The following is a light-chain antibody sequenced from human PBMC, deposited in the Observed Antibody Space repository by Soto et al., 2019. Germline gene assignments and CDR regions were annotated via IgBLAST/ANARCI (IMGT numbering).Light chain of an antibody. CDR1: TTDIDNYDS. CDR3: SLYFSNGSLI. V-gene: IGLV2-18*01. Sequence: QSVLTQPPSVSGSPGQSVTISCTATTTDIDNYDSVSWYQQAPDTAPKLIIYDVNNRPSGAPDRFSGSTSGNTASLTISGLQHEQEPDSSCSLYFSNGSLIVGPGTKVTV. J-gene: IGLJ1*01. CDR2: DVN.